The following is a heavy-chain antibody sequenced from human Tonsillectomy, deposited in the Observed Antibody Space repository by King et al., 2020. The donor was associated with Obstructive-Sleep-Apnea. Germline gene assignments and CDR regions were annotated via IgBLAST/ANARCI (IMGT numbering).Heavy chain of an antibody. V-gene: IGHV3-9*01. CDR1: GFTFDDYA. D-gene: IGHD3-22*01. Sequence: LVESGGGLVQPGRSLRLSCAASGFTFDDYAMHWVRQAPGKGLEWVSGISWNSGSIGYADSVKGRFTISRDNAKNSLYLQMNSLRAEDTALYYCAKDIYPSYDSSGYYQKGFQHWGQGTLVTVSS. CDR3: AKDIYPSYDSSGYYQKGFQH. J-gene: IGHJ1*01. CDR2: ISWNSGSI.